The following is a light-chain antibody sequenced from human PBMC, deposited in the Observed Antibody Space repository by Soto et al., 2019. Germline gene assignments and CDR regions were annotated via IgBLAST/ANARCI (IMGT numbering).Light chain of an antibody. CDR1: SGSIASNY. J-gene: IGLJ2*01. Sequence: NFMLTQPHSVSESPGKTVTISCTRSSGSIASNYVQWYQQRPGSAPTTMIYEDNQRPSGVPDRFSGSIDSSSTSASLTISGLKTEDEADYYCQSYDSSNQGVFGGGTQLTVL. CDR3: QSYDSSNQGV. CDR2: EDN. V-gene: IGLV6-57*04.